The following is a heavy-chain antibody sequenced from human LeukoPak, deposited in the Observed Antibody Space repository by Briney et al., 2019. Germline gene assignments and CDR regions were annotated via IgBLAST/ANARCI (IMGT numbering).Heavy chain of an antibody. CDR3: ARGQWFGEHMDV. Sequence: GGSLRLSCAASGFTFSSYAMHWVRQAPGKGLEYVSGINSNGGSTYYTNSVKGRFTISRDNAKNSLYLQMNSLRAEDTAVYYCARGQWFGEHMDVWGKGTTVTVSS. CDR1: GFTFSSYA. J-gene: IGHJ6*03. V-gene: IGHV3-64*01. D-gene: IGHD3-10*01. CDR2: INSNGGST.